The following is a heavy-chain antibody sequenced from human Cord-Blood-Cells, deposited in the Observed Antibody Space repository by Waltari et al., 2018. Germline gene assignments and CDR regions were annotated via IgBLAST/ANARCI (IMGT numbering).Heavy chain of an antibody. Sequence: QLQLQQSGPGLVKPSQTPSLPCTVSGGSFSSGRYYCSWIRPHPGEVRGWSGYIYYSGSTYDNPSLKSRVTISVDTSKNQFSLKLSSVTAADTAVYYCARAQYCSSTSCYWGPYYYYGMDVWGQGTTVTVSS. D-gene: IGHD2-2*01. CDR3: ARAQYCSSTSCYWGPYYYYGMDV. J-gene: IGHJ6*02. CDR2: IYYSGST. V-gene: IGHV4-31*03. CDR1: GGSFSSGRYY.